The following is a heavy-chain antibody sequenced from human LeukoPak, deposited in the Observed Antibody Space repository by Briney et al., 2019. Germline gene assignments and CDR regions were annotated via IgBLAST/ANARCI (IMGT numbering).Heavy chain of an antibody. V-gene: IGHV3-48*03. CDR2: ISNSGNTK. CDR3: AAVIDY. CDR1: GFTFSNYE. Sequence: GGSLRLSCAASGFTFSNYEMNWIRQAPGKGLEWISYISNSGNTKYYADSVKGRFPISRDNANNSVYLQMNNLRAEDTAVYYCAAVIDYWGQGTLVTVSS. J-gene: IGHJ4*02.